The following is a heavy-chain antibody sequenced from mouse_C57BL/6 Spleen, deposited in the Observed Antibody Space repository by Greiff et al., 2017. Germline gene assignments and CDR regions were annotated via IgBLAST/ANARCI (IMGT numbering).Heavy chain of an antibody. CDR2: ISSGGDYI. D-gene: IGHD2-5*01. V-gene: IGHV5-9-1*02. Sequence: EVMLVESGEGLVKPGGSLKLSCAASGFTFSSYAMSWVRQTPEKRLEWVAYISSGGDYIYYADTVKGRFTISRDNARNTLYLQMSSLKSEDTAMYYCTRDGGYSNYDYWGQGTTLTVSS. CDR3: TRDGGYSNYDY. CDR1: GFTFSSYA. J-gene: IGHJ2*01.